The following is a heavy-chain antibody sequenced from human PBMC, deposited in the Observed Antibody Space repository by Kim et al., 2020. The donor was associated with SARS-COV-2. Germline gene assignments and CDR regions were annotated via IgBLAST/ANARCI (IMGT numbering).Heavy chain of an antibody. D-gene: IGHD2-15*01. CDR1: GGSMSSASNY. J-gene: IGHJ4*02. Sequence: SETLSLTCGVSGGSMSSASNYWGWIRQTPGKGLEWMGSISNSGDTHYNPSLKSRVTMSIDISRNQFSLNMTSTTAADTATYYCARHWGGNFYVVGQWGQGALVAVSS. CDR3: ARHWGGNFYVVGQ. CDR2: ISNSGDT. V-gene: IGHV4-39*01.